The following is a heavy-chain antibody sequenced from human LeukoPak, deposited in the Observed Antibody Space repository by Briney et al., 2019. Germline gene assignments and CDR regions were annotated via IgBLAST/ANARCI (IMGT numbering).Heavy chain of an antibody. D-gene: IGHD3-10*01. Sequence: SETLSLTCTVSGGSISSYYWSWIRQPPGKGLEWIGYIYYSGSTNYNPSLKSRVTISVDTSKNQFSLKLSSVTAADTAVYYCARFRVLRPLRVFDPWGQGTLVTVSS. V-gene: IGHV4-59*01. CDR1: GGSISSYY. CDR3: ARFRVLRPLRVFDP. CDR2: IYYSGST. J-gene: IGHJ5*02.